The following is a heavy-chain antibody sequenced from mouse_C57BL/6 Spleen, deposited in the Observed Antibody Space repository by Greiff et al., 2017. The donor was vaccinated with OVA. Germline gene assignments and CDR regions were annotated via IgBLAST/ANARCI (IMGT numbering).Heavy chain of an antibody. CDR2: IDPEDGDT. V-gene: IGHV14-1*01. J-gene: IGHJ4*01. CDR1: GFNIKDYY. D-gene: IGHD2-4*01. CDR3: TTGLRQFDAMDY. Sequence: EVQLQQSGAELVRPGASVKLSCTASGFNIKDYYMHWVKQRPEQGLEWIGRIDPEDGDTEYAPKFPGKATMTADTSSNTAYLQLSSLTSEDTAVYYCTTGLRQFDAMDYWGQGTSVTVSS.